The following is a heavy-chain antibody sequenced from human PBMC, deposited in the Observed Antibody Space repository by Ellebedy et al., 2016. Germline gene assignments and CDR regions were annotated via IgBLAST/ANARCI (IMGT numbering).Heavy chain of an antibody. CDR1: GGSFSGYY. D-gene: IGHD2-15*01. V-gene: IGHV4-34*01. CDR3: ARGGKYCSGGSCYFVRYYYYGMDV. CDR2: INHSGST. Sequence: SETLSLXXAVYGGSFSGYYWSWIRQPPGKGLEWIGEINHSGSTNYNPSLKSRVTISVDTSKNQFSLKLSSVTAADTAVYYCARGGKYCSGGSCYFVRYYYYGMDVWGQGTTVTVSS. J-gene: IGHJ6*02.